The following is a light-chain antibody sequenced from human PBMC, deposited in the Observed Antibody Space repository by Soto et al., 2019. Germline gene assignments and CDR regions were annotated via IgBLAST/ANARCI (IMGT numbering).Light chain of an antibody. J-gene: IGKJ1*01. CDR1: QSVSSN. Sequence: EIVMKQSPAALSVPPGARATLSCSASQSVSSNLAWYQQKPGQAPRLLIYGASTRAPGIPARFIGSGSGTDFTLTISGLQSEDFAVYYCQQSNAWTPSWKLGKWIKVEIK. V-gene: IGKV3-15*01. CDR3: QQSNAWTPSWK. CDR2: GAS.